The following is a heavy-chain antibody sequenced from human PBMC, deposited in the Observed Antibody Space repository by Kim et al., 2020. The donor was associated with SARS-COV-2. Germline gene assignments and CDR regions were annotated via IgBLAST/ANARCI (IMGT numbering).Heavy chain of an antibody. Sequence: KFQGRVTITRDSSASTAYMELSSLRSDDTAVYYCARGAWIQLWSDYWGQGTLVTVSS. D-gene: IGHD5-18*01. CDR3: ARGAWIQLWSDY. J-gene: IGHJ4*02. V-gene: IGHV1-3*01.